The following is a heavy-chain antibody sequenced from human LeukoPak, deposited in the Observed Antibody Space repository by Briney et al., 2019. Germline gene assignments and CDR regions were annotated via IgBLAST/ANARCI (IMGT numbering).Heavy chain of an antibody. CDR3: ARHARSLGATPIPFDY. CDR2: IYYSGST. J-gene: IGHJ4*02. CDR1: GGSISSSSYY. Sequence: SETLSLTCTVSGGSISSSSYYWGWIRQPPGKGLEWIGSIYYSGSTYYNPSLKSRVTISVDTSKNQFSLKLSSVTAADTAAYYCARHARSLGATPIPFDYWGQGTLVTVSS. D-gene: IGHD1-26*01. V-gene: IGHV4-39*01.